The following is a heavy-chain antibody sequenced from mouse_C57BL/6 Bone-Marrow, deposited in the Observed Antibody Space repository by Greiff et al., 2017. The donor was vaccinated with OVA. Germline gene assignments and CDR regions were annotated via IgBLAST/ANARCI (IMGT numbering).Heavy chain of an antibody. CDR2: IYPGGGYT. CDR1: GYTFTNYW. Sequence: QVQLQQSGAELVRPGTSVKMSCKASGYTFTNYWIGWAKQRPGHGLEWIGDIYPGGGYTNYNEKFKGKATLTADKSSSTAYMQFSNLTSEDSAIYYCARQDYGSSPWFAYWGQGTLVTVSA. CDR3: ARQDYGSSPWFAY. D-gene: IGHD1-1*01. V-gene: IGHV1-63*01. J-gene: IGHJ3*01.